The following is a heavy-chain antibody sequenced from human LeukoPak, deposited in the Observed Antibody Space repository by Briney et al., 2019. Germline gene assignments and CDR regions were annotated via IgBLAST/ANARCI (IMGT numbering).Heavy chain of an antibody. CDR1: GYSISSGYY. CDR2: INHSGST. Sequence: PSETLSLTCAVSGYSISSGYYWGWIRQPPGKGLEWIGSINHSGSTYYNPSLKSRVTISVDTSKNQFSLKLSSVTAADTAVYYCARVVSSSWYGNWFDPWGQGTLVTVSS. D-gene: IGHD6-13*01. CDR3: ARVVSSSWYGNWFDP. V-gene: IGHV4-38-2*01. J-gene: IGHJ5*02.